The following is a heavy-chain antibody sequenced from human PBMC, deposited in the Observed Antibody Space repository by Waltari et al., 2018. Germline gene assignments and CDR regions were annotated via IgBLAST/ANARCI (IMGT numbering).Heavy chain of an antibody. CDR2: ISSSSSYI. V-gene: IGHV3-21*01. CDR1: GFTFSSSS. CDR3: ARDIPYCSSTSCYVRPYGMDV. Sequence: EVQLVESGGGLVKPGGSLRLSCAASGFTFSSSSMNWVRQAPGKGLGWVSSISSSSSYIDYADSVKGRFTISRDNAKNALYLQMNSLRAEDTAVYYCARDIPYCSSTSCYVRPYGMDVWGQGTTGTVSS. D-gene: IGHD2-2*01. J-gene: IGHJ6*02.